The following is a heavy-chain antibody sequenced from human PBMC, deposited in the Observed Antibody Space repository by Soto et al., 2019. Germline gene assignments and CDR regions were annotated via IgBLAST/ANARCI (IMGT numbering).Heavy chain of an antibody. CDR2: IIPISGTA. V-gene: IGHV1-69*01. CDR1: GGTFSRYA. J-gene: IGHJ6*02. D-gene: IGHD2-2*01. CDR3: ARSQGSSTSLEIYYYYYYGMDV. Sequence: QVQLVQSGAEVKKPGSSVKVSCTASGGTFSRYAISWVRQAPGQGLEWMGGIIPISGTANYAQKFQGRVTITADESTSTAYMELSSLRSEDTAVYYCARSQGSSTSLEIYYYYYYGMDVWGQGTTVTVSS.